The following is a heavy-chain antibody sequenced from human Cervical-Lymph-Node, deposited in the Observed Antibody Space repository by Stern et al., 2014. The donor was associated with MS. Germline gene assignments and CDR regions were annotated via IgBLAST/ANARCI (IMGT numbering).Heavy chain of an antibody. CDR2: ISPYNGNT. D-gene: IGHD4-11*01. J-gene: IGHJ4*02. CDR3: ARDDDYTRRAIDY. Sequence: DQLVESGAEVKKPGASGNVSCKTSGYTFTYYAISWIRQAPGQGLEWVGWISPYNGNTNFVQKLQGRVAMTTDTSTSTAYMELRSLRSDDTAVYYCARDDDYTRRAIDYWGQGTLVTVSS. CDR1: GYTFTYYA. V-gene: IGHV1-18*01.